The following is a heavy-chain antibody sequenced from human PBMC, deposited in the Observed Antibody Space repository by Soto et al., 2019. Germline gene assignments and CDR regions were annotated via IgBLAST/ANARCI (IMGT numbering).Heavy chain of an antibody. D-gene: IGHD3-16*01. CDR2: IYSDGST. Sequence: EVQLVESGGGLVQPGGSLRLSCAASGFTVSSKYMSWVRQAPGKGLEWVSVIYSDGSTYYADSVKGRFTFSRDNSKNTLYLQMNSLRDEDTAVYYCARDFRWGSFDYWGQGTLVTVSS. CDR1: GFTVSSKY. J-gene: IGHJ4*02. V-gene: IGHV3-66*01. CDR3: ARDFRWGSFDY.